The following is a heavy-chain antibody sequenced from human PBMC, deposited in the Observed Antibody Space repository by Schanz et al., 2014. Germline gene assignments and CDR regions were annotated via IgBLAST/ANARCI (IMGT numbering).Heavy chain of an antibody. Sequence: VQVVESGGGVVQPGRSLRLSCVASGFTFISYDIHWVRQAPGKGLEWVAVIRYDGRNKNFVESVKGRFTISRDNSNNTVYLQMNTLRAEDAAVYYCAKDYQDCSSTSCYLWENYYMDVWGKGTTVTVSS. V-gene: IGHV3-33*06. D-gene: IGHD2-2*01. CDR2: IRYDGRNK. J-gene: IGHJ6*03. CDR3: AKDYQDCSSTSCYLWENYYMDV. CDR1: GFTFISYD.